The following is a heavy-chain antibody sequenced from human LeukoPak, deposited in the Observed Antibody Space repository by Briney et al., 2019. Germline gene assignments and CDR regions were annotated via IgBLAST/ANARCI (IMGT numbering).Heavy chain of an antibody. J-gene: IGHJ6*02. Sequence: GGSLRLSCAASGFTFSSYSMNWVRQAPGKGLEWVSSISSSSSYIYYADSVKGRFTISRDNAKNSLYLQMNSLRAEDTAVYYCARASVQIVVVPAASRYYYYGMDVWGQGTTVTVFS. CDR3: ARASVQIVVVPAASRYYYYGMDV. CDR1: GFTFSSYS. D-gene: IGHD2-2*01. CDR2: ISSSSSYI. V-gene: IGHV3-21*01.